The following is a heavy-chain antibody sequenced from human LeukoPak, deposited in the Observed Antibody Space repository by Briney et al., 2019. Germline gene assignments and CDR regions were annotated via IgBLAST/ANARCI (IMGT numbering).Heavy chain of an antibody. CDR2: IYYSGST. J-gene: IGHJ5*02. CDR1: GDSTSGFY. V-gene: IGHV4-59*08. CDR3: ARHGGSYSSRSSFDP. Sequence: SETLSLTCTVSGDSTSGFYWSWIRQPPGKGLEWIAYIYYSGSTNYNPSLKSRVTISVDTSKNLFPLKLDSVTAADTAVYYCARHGGSYSSRSSFDPWGQGTLVTVSS. D-gene: IGHD1-26*01.